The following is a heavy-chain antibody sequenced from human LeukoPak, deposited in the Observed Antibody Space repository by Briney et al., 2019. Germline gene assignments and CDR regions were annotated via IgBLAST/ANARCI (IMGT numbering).Heavy chain of an antibody. Sequence: GGSLRLSCAASGFTFSTYTMNWVRQAPGKGLEWVSSISSSSSYIYYADSVKGRFTISRDNAKNSLYLQMNSLRAEDTAVYYCARVWFFCSSTSCYAPEDYWGQGTLVTVSS. CDR3: ARVWFFCSSTSCYAPEDY. J-gene: IGHJ4*02. CDR2: ISSSSSYI. CDR1: GFTFSTYT. V-gene: IGHV3-21*01. D-gene: IGHD2-2*01.